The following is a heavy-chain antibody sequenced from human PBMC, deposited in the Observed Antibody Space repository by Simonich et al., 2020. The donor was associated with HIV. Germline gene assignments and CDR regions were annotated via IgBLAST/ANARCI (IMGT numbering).Heavy chain of an antibody. CDR2: ISWNSGSI. V-gene: IGHV3-9*01. CDR3: AKDTIHYYGSGSYDY. D-gene: IGHD3-10*01. Sequence: EVQLVESGGGLVQPGRSLRLSCAASGFTFDDYAMHWVRQEPGKGLEWVSVISWNSGSIGYADSVKGRFTISRDNAKTSLYLQMNSLRAEDTALYYCAKDTIHYYGSGSYDYWGQGTLVTVSS. CDR1: GFTFDDYA. J-gene: IGHJ4*02.